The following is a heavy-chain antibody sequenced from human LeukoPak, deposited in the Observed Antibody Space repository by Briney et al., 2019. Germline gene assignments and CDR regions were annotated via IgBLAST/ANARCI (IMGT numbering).Heavy chain of an antibody. CDR2: IKNDGSRT. V-gene: IGHV3-74*03. CDR1: GFTFSSYS. CDR3: VRSDWFDP. Sequence: GGSLRLSCAASGFTFSSYSMNWVRQAPGKGLEWVSRIKNDGSRTTYADSVKGRFTISRDNARNTLYLQMSSLRAEDTAVYYCVRSDWFDPWGQGTLVTVSS. J-gene: IGHJ5*02.